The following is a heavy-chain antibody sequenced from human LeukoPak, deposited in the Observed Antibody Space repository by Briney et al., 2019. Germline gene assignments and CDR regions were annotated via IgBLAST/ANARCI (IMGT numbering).Heavy chain of an antibody. CDR2: ISGGGGST. Sequence: GGSLRLSCAASGFTFSNSAMSWVRQAPGKGLEWVSTISGGGGSTYYADSVKGRFTISRDNSKNTLYLQMNSLRAEDTAVYYCAKGHYYDSSGSLYWGQGTLVTVSS. D-gene: IGHD3-22*01. CDR1: GFTFSNSA. J-gene: IGHJ4*02. CDR3: AKGHYYDSSGSLY. V-gene: IGHV3-23*01.